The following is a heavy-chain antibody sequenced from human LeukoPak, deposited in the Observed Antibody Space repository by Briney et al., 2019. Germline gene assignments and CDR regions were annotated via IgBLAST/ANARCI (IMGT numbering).Heavy chain of an antibody. Sequence: GGSLRLSCAASGFTFSSSAMSWVRQAPGKGLEWVSSISGSGSGGSTYYADSVKGRFTISRDNPKNTLYLQMNSLRAEDTAVYYCAKEISGSYPVCAFDIWGQGTMVTVSS. V-gene: IGHV3-23*01. CDR1: GFTFSSSA. J-gene: IGHJ3*02. CDR2: ISGSGSGGST. D-gene: IGHD1-26*01. CDR3: AKEISGSYPVCAFDI.